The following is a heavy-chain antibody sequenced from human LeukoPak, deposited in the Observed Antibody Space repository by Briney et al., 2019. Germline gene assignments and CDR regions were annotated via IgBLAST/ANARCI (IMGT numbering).Heavy chain of an antibody. Sequence: ASVKVSCTASRYTFTDYYMHWGRQAPGQGLEWMGWINPNSGGTNYAQKFQGRGTMTRDTSISTAYMELSRLRSDDTAVYYCARQAVAATPLPQHWGQGTLVTVSS. CDR1: RYTFTDYY. J-gene: IGHJ1*01. V-gene: IGHV1-2*02. D-gene: IGHD2-15*01. CDR2: INPNSGGT. CDR3: ARQAVAATPLPQH.